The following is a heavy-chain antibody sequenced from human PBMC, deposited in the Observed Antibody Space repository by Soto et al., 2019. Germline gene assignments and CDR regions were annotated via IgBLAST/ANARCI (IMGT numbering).Heavy chain of an antibody. V-gene: IGHV2-5*01. CDR1: GFSLSSNAVG. CDR2: IYWNDDK. Sequence: QITLKASGPTLLKPTQTLTLTCTFSGFSLSSNAVGVNWIRQPPGKALEGLALIYWNDDKHYSPSRRSRLTITKDTSTNQVVLTMTNVAPVDTSTYDCAHVSGWLSDYWGQGTLVTVSS. J-gene: IGHJ4*02. D-gene: IGHD6-19*01. CDR3: AHVSGWLSDY.